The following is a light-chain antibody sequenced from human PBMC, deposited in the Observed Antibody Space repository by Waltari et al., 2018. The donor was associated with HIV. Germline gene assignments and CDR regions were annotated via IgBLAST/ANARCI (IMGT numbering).Light chain of an antibody. V-gene: IGLV2-14*01. CDR2: EAT. CDR3: ASHAAENTVI. Sequence: ALTQPASMSGSPGQSITITCHVTTSDKFVSWYQLHPGKAPKLIIFEATGRPSGVSTRFSASKSGNTASLTISGLHTDDEGLYFCASHAAENTVIFAGGTEVTVL. CDR1: TSDKF. J-gene: IGLJ2*01.